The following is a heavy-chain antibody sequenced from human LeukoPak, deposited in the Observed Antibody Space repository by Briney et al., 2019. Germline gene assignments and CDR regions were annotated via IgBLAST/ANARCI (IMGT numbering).Heavy chain of an antibody. D-gene: IGHD6-19*01. V-gene: IGHV3-21*01. CDR3: ARAYYSSGSYLDY. CDR1: GFTFSSYS. J-gene: IGHJ4*02. CDR2: ISSSSSYI. Sequence: GGSLRLSCAASGFTFSSYSVNWVRQAPGKGLEWVSSISSSSSYIYYADSVKGRFTISRDNAKNSLYLQMNSLRAEDTAVYYCARAYYSSGSYLDYWGQGTLVTVSS.